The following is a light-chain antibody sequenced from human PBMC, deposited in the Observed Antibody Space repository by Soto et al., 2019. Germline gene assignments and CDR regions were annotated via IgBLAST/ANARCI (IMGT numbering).Light chain of an antibody. Sequence: QSVLTQPASVSGSPGQSITISCTGTSSDVGGYNYVSWYQQHAGFAPKLIIYEVSNRPSGVSNRFSGSKSGDTASLTISGLQAEDEADYYCSAYTARSTLVFGGGTKLTVL. CDR2: EVS. CDR1: SSDVGGYNY. V-gene: IGLV2-14*01. CDR3: SAYTARSTLV. J-gene: IGLJ3*02.